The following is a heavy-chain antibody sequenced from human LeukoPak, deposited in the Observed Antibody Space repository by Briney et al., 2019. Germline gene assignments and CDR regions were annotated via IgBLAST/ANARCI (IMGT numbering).Heavy chain of an antibody. V-gene: IGHV4-59*12. CDR3: AREPQRYSSGWYYFDS. J-gene: IGHJ4*02. D-gene: IGHD6-19*01. Sequence: AETLSLTCTVSGGSMCSYYWSWTRHRPGRGLECVGYIYYCGSPTYNPPLKGRVRVSVDTSKNQSTLNLNSVTAADTAVYFCAREPQRYSSGWYYFDSWGQGTLVTVSS. CDR1: GGSMCSYY. CDR2: IYYCGSP.